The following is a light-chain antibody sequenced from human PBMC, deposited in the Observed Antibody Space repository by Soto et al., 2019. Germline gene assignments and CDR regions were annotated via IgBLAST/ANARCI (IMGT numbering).Light chain of an antibody. V-gene: IGLV1-51*01. CDR2: DNN. J-gene: IGLJ3*02. Sequence: QSVLTQPPSVSAAPGQKVTISCSGSSFNIGNNYVSWYQQLPGTAPKVLIYDNNERPSGIPDRFSGSKSDTSATLGITGLQTGDEADYYCGTWDDSLSAVVFGGGTKLTVL. CDR3: GTWDDSLSAVV. CDR1: SFNIGNNY.